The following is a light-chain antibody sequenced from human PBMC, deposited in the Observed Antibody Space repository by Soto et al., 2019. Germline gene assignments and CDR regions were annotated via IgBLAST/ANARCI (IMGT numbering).Light chain of an antibody. J-gene: IGKJ2*01. CDR1: QSVSSY. Sequence: EIVLTQSPATLSLSPGERATLSCRASQSVSSYLAWYQQKPGQAPRLLIYDASNRATGIPARFNGSGSGTDFTLTIRSLEPEDLAVYYCQQRSNWPPYTFGQGTKLEIK. V-gene: IGKV3-11*01. CDR3: QQRSNWPPYT. CDR2: DAS.